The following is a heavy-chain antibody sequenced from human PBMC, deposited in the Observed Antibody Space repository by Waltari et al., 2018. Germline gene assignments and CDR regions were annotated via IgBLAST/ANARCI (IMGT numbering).Heavy chain of an antibody. CDR1: GGTFSSYA. D-gene: IGHD6-13*01. CDR3: ARGREWAAAGTLPHYYYYGMDV. CDR2: IIPILGIA. J-gene: IGHJ6*02. Sequence: QVQLVQSGAEVKKPGSSVKVSCKASGGTFSSYAIGWVRKAPGQGLEWMGRIIPILGIANYAQKFQGRVTIPADQSTSTAYMELSSLRSEDTAVYYCARGREWAAAGTLPHYYYYGMDVWGQGTTVTVSS. V-gene: IGHV1-69*04.